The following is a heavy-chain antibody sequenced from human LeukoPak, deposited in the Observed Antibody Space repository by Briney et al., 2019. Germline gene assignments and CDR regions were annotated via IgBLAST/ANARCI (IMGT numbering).Heavy chain of an antibody. CDR3: ARSDGSSWYSLHDY. CDR1: GFIFSRYW. Sequence: PGGSLRLSCAAPGFIFSRYWMSWVRQAPGKGLEWVANMDQDGSEIYHVASVKDRFTISRDNAKNSLYLQMNSLRAEDTAVYYCARSDGSSWYSLHDYWGQGTLVTVSS. J-gene: IGHJ4*02. D-gene: IGHD6-13*01. V-gene: IGHV3-7*01. CDR2: MDQDGSEI.